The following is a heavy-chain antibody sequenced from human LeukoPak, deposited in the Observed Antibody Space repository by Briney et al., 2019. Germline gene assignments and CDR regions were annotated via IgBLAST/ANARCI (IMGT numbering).Heavy chain of an antibody. CDR2: IYHSGST. V-gene: IGHV4-38-2*02. Sequence: SETLSLTCTVSGYSISSGYYWGWIRQPPGKGLEWIGSIYHSGSTYYNPSLKSRVTISVDTSKNQFSLKLSSVTTADTAVYYCARPSPAAGTGYWGQGTLVTVSS. CDR3: ARPSPAAGTGY. D-gene: IGHD6-13*01. CDR1: GYSISSGYY. J-gene: IGHJ4*02.